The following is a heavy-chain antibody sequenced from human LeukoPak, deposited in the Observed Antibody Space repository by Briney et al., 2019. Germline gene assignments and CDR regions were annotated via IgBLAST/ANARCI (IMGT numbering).Heavy chain of an antibody. CDR1: GFTFSSYW. V-gene: IGHV3-74*01. CDR3: ARARQLLGTDYYYYGMDV. J-gene: IGHJ6*02. CDR2: INSDGSST. Sequence: GGSLRLSCAASGFTFSSYWMHWVRQAPGKGLVWVSRINSDGSSTSYADSVKGRFTISRDNAKNTLYLQMNSLRAEDTAVYYCARARQLLGTDYYYYGMDVWGQGTTVTVSS. D-gene: IGHD2-2*01.